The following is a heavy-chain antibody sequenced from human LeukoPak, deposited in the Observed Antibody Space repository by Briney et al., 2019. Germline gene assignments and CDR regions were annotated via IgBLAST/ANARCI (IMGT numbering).Heavy chain of an antibody. CDR3: ARMVGGSGSYYWFDP. D-gene: IGHD3-10*01. CDR2: INPNSGGT. CDR1: GYTFTSYG. Sequence: ASVKVSCKASGYTFTSYGISWVRQAPGQGLEWMGWINPNSGGTNYAQKFQGRVTMTRDTSISTAYMELSRLRSDDTAVYYCARMVGGSGSYYWFDPWGQGTLVTVSS. V-gene: IGHV1-2*02. J-gene: IGHJ5*02.